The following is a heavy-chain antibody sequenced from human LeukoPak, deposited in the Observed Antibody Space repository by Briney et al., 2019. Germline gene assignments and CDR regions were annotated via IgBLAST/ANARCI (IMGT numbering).Heavy chain of an antibody. J-gene: IGHJ4*02. CDR2: IIPIFGTA. CDR3: ARAYCGGDCYYFDY. CDR1: GGTFSSYA. V-gene: IGHV1-69*01. D-gene: IGHD2-21*02. Sequence: EASVKVSCTASGGTFSSYAISWVRQAPGQGLEWMGGIIPIFGTANYAQKFQGRVTITADESTSTAYMELSSLRSEDTAVYYCARAYCGGDCYYFDYWGQGTLVTVSS.